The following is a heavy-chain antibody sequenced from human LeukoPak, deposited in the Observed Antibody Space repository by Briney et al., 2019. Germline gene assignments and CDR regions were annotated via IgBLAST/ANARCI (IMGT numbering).Heavy chain of an antibody. Sequence: GGSLRLSCAASGFTFSSYSMNWVRQAPGKGLEWVSYISSGSSTIYYADSVKGRFTISRDNAKNSLYLQMNSLRAEDTAVYYCARDRGGLDYWGQGTLVTVSS. D-gene: IGHD1-26*01. CDR3: ARDRGGLDY. V-gene: IGHV3-48*01. CDR2: ISSGSSTI. J-gene: IGHJ4*02. CDR1: GFTFSSYS.